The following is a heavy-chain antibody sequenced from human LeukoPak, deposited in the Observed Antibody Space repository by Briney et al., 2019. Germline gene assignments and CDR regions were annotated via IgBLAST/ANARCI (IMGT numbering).Heavy chain of an antibody. CDR3: ARAPSAGSYSFYYFDY. CDR2: IYTSGST. V-gene: IGHV4-4*07. CDR1: GGSISSYY. Sequence: SETLSLPCTVSGGSISSYYWSWIRQPAGKGLEWIGRIYTSGSTNYNPSLKSRVTMSVDTSKNQFSLKLSSVTAADTAVYYCARAPSAGSYSFYYFDYWGQGTLVTVSS. D-gene: IGHD3-10*01. J-gene: IGHJ4*02.